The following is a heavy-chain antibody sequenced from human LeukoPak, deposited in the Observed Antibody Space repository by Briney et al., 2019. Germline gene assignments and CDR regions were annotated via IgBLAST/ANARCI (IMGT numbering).Heavy chain of an antibody. CDR1: GGSLSGYY. CDR3: ARGNSDHHYYESSGQFEPD. D-gene: IGHD3-22*01. CDR2: INHSGST. J-gene: IGHJ4*02. Sequence: PSETLSLTCAVYGGSLSGYYWSWIRQPPGKGLEWIGEINHSGSTNYNPSLKSRVTISVDTSKNQFSLKLSSVTAADTAVYYCARGNSDHHYYESSGQFEPDGGQGTLVTVSS. V-gene: IGHV4-34*01.